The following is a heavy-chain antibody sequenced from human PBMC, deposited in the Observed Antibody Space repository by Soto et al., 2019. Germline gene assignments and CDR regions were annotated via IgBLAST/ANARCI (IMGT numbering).Heavy chain of an antibody. CDR3: ARDDVPCDGGRCYGVPLVV. CDR1: GFTVSTKD. CDR2: SQSGGPT. Sequence: EVQLVESGGGLVQPGGSLRLSCAASGFTVSTKDMSWVRQAPGKGLEWVSLSQSGGPTYYADSVKGRLTISRDTSENTGDLQMDSLRAEDTAVYYCARDDVPCDGGRCYGVPLVVWGKGTTVTVSS. D-gene: IGHD2-15*01. V-gene: IGHV3-66*01. J-gene: IGHJ6*04.